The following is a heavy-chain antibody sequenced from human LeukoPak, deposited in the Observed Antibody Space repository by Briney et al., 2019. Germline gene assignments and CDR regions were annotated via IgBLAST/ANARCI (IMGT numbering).Heavy chain of an antibody. V-gene: IGHV1-8*01. CDR1: GYTFTNYD. Sequence: ASVKVSCKASGYTFTNYDINWVRQASGQGLEWMGWMNPNTGDTGHAQKFQGRVTMTRSTSISTAYMEQSSLRSEDTAVYYCARVGYFYMDVWGKGTTVTVSS. CDR3: ARVGYFYMDV. CDR2: MNPNTGDT. D-gene: IGHD3-22*01. J-gene: IGHJ6*03.